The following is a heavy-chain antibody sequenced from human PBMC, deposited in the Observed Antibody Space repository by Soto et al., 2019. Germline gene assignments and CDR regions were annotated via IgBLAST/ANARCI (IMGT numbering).Heavy chain of an antibody. CDR1: GFTFSSYW. V-gene: IGHV3-7*05. D-gene: IGHD3-16*01. Sequence: GGSLRLSCAASGFTFSSYWMSWVRQAPGKGLEWVANIKQDGSEKYYVDSVKGRFTISRDNAKNSLYLQMNSLRAEDTAVYYCARDHFNHDYVWGSYYDWFDYWGQGTLVTVSS. J-gene: IGHJ4*02. CDR2: IKQDGSEK. CDR3: ARDHFNHDYVWGSYYDWFDY.